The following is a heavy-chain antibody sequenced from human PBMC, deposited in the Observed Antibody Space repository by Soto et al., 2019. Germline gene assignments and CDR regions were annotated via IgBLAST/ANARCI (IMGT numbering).Heavy chain of an antibody. Sequence: QVQLQESGPGLVKPSDTLSLTCTVSGDSISSYYWSWIRQPPGKGLEWIGYIHYSGSTNYNPSLNSRVTISLDTSKNPFSLKLSSVTAADTAVYYCARTRGTRAVDIWGQGTMVTVSS. CDR1: GDSISSYY. V-gene: IGHV4-59*01. CDR2: IHYSGST. J-gene: IGHJ3*02. CDR3: ARTRGTRAVDI. D-gene: IGHD3-10*01.